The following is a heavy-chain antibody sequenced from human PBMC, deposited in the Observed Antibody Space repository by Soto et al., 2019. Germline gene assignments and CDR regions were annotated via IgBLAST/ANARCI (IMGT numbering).Heavy chain of an antibody. CDR1: GFTFSSYG. V-gene: IGHV3-33*01. CDR2: IWSDGSNK. D-gene: IGHD2-15*01. Sequence: QVQLVESGGGVVQPGRSLRLSCAASGFTFSSYGMHWVRQAPGKGLEWVAVIWSDGSNKYYADSVKGRFTISRDNSKNTLYLQMNSLRAEDTAVYYCAREIGVVAEKYFQHWGQGTLVTVSS. J-gene: IGHJ1*01. CDR3: AREIGVVAEKYFQH.